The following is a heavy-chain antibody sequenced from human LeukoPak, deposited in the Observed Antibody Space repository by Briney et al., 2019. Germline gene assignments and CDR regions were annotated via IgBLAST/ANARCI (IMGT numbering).Heavy chain of an antibody. CDR2: ISAYNGNT. V-gene: IGHV1-18*01. Sequence: GASVKVSCKASGYTFTSYGISWVRQAPGQGLEWMGWISAYNGNTNYAQKLQGRVTMTTDTSTSTAYMELRSLRSDDTAVYYCARAGFWSGYYTVRRGFPDYWGQGTLVTVSS. D-gene: IGHD3-3*01. J-gene: IGHJ4*02. CDR3: ARAGFWSGYYTVRRGFPDY. CDR1: GYTFTSYG.